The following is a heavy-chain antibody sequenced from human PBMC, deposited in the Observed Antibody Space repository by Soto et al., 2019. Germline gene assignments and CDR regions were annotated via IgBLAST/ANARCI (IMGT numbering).Heavy chain of an antibody. CDR3: ARGAYNDYSHRFDP. V-gene: IGHV1-8*01. CDR2: MNPNSGNA. J-gene: IGHJ5*02. Sequence: ASVKVSCKATGYSFTRHDINWLRQAAGQGLEWMGWMNPNSGNAVYAQKFQDRVTMTRNTSITTAYIEVTSLKSEDTAVYFCARGAYNDYSHRFDPWGQGTLVTVSS. D-gene: IGHD4-4*01. CDR1: GYSFTRHD.